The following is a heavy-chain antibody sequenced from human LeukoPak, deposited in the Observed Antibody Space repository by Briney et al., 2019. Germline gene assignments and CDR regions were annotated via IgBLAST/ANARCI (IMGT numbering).Heavy chain of an antibody. V-gene: IGHV3-7*01. CDR2: IKQDGSEK. CDR1: GFTFHDSY. CDR3: ASIPHSSSWYWVDY. Sequence: GGSLRLSCEASGFTFHDSYMTWIRQAPGKGLEWVANIKQDGSEKYYVDSVKGRFTISRDNAKNSLYLQMNSLRAEDTAVYYCASIPHSSSWYWVDYWGQGTLVTVSS. D-gene: IGHD6-13*01. J-gene: IGHJ4*02.